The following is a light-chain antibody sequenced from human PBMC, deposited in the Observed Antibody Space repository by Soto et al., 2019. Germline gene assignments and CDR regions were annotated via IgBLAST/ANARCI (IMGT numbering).Light chain of an antibody. CDR3: QQIYVAPVT. Sequence: DIQMTQSPSSLSASVGERVTITCRASQSISSCLYWYQQKPGKAPKLLIYAASNLQSGVPSRFSGSESGTDFILTISSLQPEDFATYYCQQIYVAPVTFGQGTKVEIK. CDR2: AAS. J-gene: IGKJ1*01. CDR1: QSISSC. V-gene: IGKV1-39*01.